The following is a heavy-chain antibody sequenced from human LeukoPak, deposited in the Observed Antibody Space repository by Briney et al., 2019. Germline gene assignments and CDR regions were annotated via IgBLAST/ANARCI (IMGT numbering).Heavy chain of an antibody. V-gene: IGHV3-30*02. Sequence: PGGSLRLSCAASGFTFTRHGMLWVRQTPGKGLEWVAFIRYDGSDKYYADSVKGRFTISRDNSDNTLYLQMNSLRAEDTAVYYCAKGSFYCSGNTCPQYYYYMDVWGKGTTVTVSS. CDR1: GFTFTRHG. CDR3: AKGSFYCSGNTCPQYYYYMDV. D-gene: IGHD2-15*01. J-gene: IGHJ6*03. CDR2: IRYDGSDK.